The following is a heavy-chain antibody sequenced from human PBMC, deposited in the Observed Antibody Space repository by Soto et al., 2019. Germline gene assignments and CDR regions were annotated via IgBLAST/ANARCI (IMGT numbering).Heavy chain of an antibody. CDR1: GDSIKSGGYS. J-gene: IGHJ4*02. CDR2: ICHSGST. V-gene: IGHV4-30-2*01. D-gene: IGHD5-18*01. CDR3: ARVDTVITPFDY. Sequence: TSETLSLTGAVSGDSIKSGGYSWSWIRQPPGKGLEWIGFICHSGSTYHIPSLKSRVTISVDTSKNQFSLKLSSVTAADTAIYYCARVDTVITPFDYWGQGTLVTVSS.